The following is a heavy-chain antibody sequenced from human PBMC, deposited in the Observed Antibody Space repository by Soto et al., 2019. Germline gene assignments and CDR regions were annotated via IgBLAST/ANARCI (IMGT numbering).Heavy chain of an antibody. V-gene: IGHV1-46*01. CDR1: GYTFTSYY. J-gene: IGHJ4*02. D-gene: IGHD4-17*01. Sequence: QVQLVQSGAEVKKPGASVKVSCKASGYTFTSYYMHWVRQAPGQGLEWMGIINPSGGSTSYAQKSQGRVTMTRDTSTSTVNMELSSLRSEDTVVYYCARDYGGQNVYFDYWGQGTLVTVSS. CDR2: INPSGGST. CDR3: ARDYGGQNVYFDY.